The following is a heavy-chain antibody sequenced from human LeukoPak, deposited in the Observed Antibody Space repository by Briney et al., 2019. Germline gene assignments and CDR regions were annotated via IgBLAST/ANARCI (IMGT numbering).Heavy chain of an antibody. V-gene: IGHV4-38-2*01. CDR3: ARGLRYYGSGSYYHYYYYYMDV. CDR1: GYSISSGYY. CDR2: IYHNGRT. Sequence: SETLSLTCAVSGYSISSGYYWGWIRQPPGKGLEWVGSIYHNGRTYYNPPLQSRVTISVDTSNNQFSLKLSSVTAADTAVYYCARGLRYYGSGSYYHYYYYYMDVWGKGTTVTVSS. D-gene: IGHD3-10*01. J-gene: IGHJ6*03.